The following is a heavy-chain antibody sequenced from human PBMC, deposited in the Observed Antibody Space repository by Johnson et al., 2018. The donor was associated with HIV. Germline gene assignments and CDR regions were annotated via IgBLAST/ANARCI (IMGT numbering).Heavy chain of an antibody. J-gene: IGHJ3*02. D-gene: IGHD4-17*01. CDR2: IYSGGTT. CDR1: GFTVSSDY. V-gene: IGHV3-66*01. CDR3: ARTAMTPVTSSPDAFDI. Sequence: VQLVESGGGLVQPGGSLRLSCAASGFTVSSDYMSWVRQAPGKGLEWVSLIYSGGTTYYADSVKGRFTISRDKSNNTLDLQMNSLRAEDTAVYYCARTAMTPVTSSPDAFDIWGQGTMVTVSS.